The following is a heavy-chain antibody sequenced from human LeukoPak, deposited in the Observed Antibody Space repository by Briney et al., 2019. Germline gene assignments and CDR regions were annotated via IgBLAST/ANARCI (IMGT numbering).Heavy chain of an antibody. CDR1: GFTISSNY. J-gene: IGHJ4*02. V-gene: IGHV3-66*01. CDR3: AKGVRDIVVVPIDY. Sequence: GGSLRLSCAASGFTISSNYMGWVRQAPGKGLEWVSVNSGGSTYYADSVKGRFTISRDNSKNTLYLQMNSLRAEDTAVYYCAKGVRDIVVVPIDYWGQGTLVTVSS. CDR2: NSGGST. D-gene: IGHD2-2*01.